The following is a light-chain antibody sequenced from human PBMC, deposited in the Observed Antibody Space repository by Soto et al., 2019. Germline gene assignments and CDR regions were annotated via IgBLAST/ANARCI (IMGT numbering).Light chain of an antibody. J-gene: IGLJ2*01. Sequence: QSVLTQPRSVSGSPGQSVTVSCTGSSSDVGAYNYVSWYQQNPGEAPKLIIYDVTKRPSGVPGRFSGSKSGNTASLTISGLQAEDEADYYCCSYAGGYTFVFGGGTKVTVL. CDR2: DVT. CDR1: SSDVGAYNY. V-gene: IGLV2-11*01. CDR3: CSYAGGYTFV.